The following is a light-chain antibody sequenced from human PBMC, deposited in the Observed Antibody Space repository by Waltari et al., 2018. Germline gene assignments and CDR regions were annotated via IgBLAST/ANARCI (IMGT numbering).Light chain of an antibody. J-gene: IGLJ1*01. Sequence: QSVLTQPPSVSGAPGQRVTISCTGGTSNIGAGYDVHWYHQLPGTAPNLLIYGNSNRPSGVPDRFSGSKSGTSASLAITGLQAEDEADYYCQSYDSSLSGYVFGTGTKVTVL. CDR2: GNS. V-gene: IGLV1-40*01. CDR3: QSYDSSLSGYV. CDR1: TSNIGAGYD.